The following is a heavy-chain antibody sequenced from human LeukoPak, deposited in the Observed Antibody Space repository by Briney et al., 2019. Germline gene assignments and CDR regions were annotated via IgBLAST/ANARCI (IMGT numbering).Heavy chain of an antibody. CDR2: IKQDGSEK. Sequence: PGGSLRLSCAASGFTFSSYWMSWVRQAPGKGLEWVANIKQDGSEKYYVDSVKGRFTISRDNAKNSLYLQMNSLRAEDTAVYYCARERDMSSSLGRWFDPWGQGTLVTVSS. CDR3: ARERDMSSSLGRWFDP. D-gene: IGHD6-6*01. CDR1: GFTFSSYW. J-gene: IGHJ5*02. V-gene: IGHV3-7*01.